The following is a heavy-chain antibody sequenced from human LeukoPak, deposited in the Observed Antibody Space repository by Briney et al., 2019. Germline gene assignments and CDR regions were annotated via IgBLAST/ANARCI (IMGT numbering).Heavy chain of an antibody. CDR3: ARKVATAGKGNFDY. J-gene: IGHJ4*02. CDR1: GDSVSSNSAA. D-gene: IGHD6-13*01. V-gene: IGHV6-1*01. Sequence: PSQTLSLTCALSGDSVSSNSAAWNWIRQSPSRGLEWLGRTYYRSRWYNDYAVSVKSRITINADTSKNQFSLQLNSVTPEDTAVYYCARKVATAGKGNFDYWGQGTLVTVSS. CDR2: TYYRSRWYN.